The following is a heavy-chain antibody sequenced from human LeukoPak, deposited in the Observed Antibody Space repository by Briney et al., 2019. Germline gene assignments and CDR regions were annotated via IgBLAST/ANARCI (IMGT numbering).Heavy chain of an antibody. V-gene: IGHV3-23*01. CDR2: ISGSGGST. J-gene: IGHJ2*01. CDR1: GFTFSSYA. D-gene: IGHD4-23*01. Sequence: GGSLRLSCAASGFTFSSYAMSWVRQAPGKGLEWVSAISGSGGSTYYADSVKGRFTISRDNSKNTLYLQMNSLRAEDTAVYYCAKVSYGGKSPWWYFDLWGRGTLVTVSS. CDR3: AKVSYGGKSPWWYFDL.